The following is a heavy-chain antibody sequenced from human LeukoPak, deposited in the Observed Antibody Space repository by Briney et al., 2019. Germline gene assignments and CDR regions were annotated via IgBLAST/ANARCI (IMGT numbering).Heavy chain of an antibody. V-gene: IGHV3-66*02. J-gene: IGHJ5*02. Sequence: GGSLRLSCAASGFIVNSYAMSWVRQAPGKGLAWVSLIYSAGVTQYADSVKGRFTISRDNSKNTLYLQMNSLRDEDTAVYFCARDRAEGKTWVEFDPWGQGTLVTVSS. CDR2: IYSAGVT. CDR1: GFIVNSYA. CDR3: ARDRAEGKTWVEFDP.